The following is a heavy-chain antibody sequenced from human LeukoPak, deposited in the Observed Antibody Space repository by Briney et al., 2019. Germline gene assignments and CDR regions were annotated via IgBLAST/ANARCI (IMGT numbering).Heavy chain of an antibody. CDR1: GYTFTSYD. CDR3: ARGFLNKNSYYYDCSGYKDY. CDR2: MNPNSSNT. D-gene: IGHD3-22*01. J-gene: IGHJ4*02. V-gene: IGHV1-8*01. Sequence: ASVNLSCNASGYTFTSYDINWRRQAPGQGLERKGWMNPNSSNTGYAQKFQGRVTITRNTSISQAYMGLSSLRSEDTAVYYCARGFLNKNSYYYDCSGYKDYWGQGTLVTVSS.